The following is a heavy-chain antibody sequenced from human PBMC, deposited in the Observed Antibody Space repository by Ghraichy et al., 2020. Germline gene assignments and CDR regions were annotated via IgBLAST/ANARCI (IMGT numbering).Heavy chain of an antibody. Sequence: SVKVSCKASGGTFSSYAISWVRQAPGQGLEWMGGIIPIFGTANYAQKFQGRVTITADESTSTAYMELSSLRSEDTAVYYCARDRPQQLVRPLYYYYYGMDVWGQGTTVTVSS. CDR1: GGTFSSYA. D-gene: IGHD6-13*01. V-gene: IGHV1-69*13. CDR2: IIPIFGTA. CDR3: ARDRPQQLVRPLYYYYYGMDV. J-gene: IGHJ6*02.